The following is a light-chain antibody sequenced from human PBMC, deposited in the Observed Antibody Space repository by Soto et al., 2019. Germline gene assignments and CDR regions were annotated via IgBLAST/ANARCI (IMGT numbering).Light chain of an antibody. CDR2: GAS. J-gene: IGKJ5*01. V-gene: IGKV3-15*01. CDR1: QSVSSN. Sequence: EIVMTQSPATLSVSPGERATLSCRASQSVSSNLAWYQQKPGQAPRLLIYGASTRATGIPDRFSGSGSGTEFTLTISSLQSEDFAVYYCQQYNNWPTNTFGQGARLEIK. CDR3: QQYNNWPTNT.